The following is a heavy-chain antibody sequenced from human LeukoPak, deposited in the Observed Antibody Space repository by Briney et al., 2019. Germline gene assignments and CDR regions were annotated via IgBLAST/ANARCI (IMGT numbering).Heavy chain of an antibody. CDR1: GYTFNNYG. V-gene: IGHV1-18*01. CDR3: ARYCSSTSCRRYYYYNGMDV. CDR2: ISADNGNT. Sequence: ASVKVSCKASGYTFNNYGISWVRQAPGQGLEWMGWISADNGNTNYAQKVQGRVTMTTDTSTSTAYMELRSLRSDDAAVYYCARYCSSTSCRRYYYYNGMDVWGQGTTVTVSS. D-gene: IGHD2-2*01. J-gene: IGHJ6*02.